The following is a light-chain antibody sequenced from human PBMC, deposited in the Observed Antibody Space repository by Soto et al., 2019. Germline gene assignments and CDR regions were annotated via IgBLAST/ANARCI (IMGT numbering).Light chain of an antibody. CDR3: QQYGSPPPWT. CDR1: QSVSSSY. CDR2: GAS. V-gene: IGKV3-20*01. J-gene: IGKJ1*01. Sequence: EIVLTQSPGTLSLSPGERATLSCRASQSVSSSYLAWFQQKPGQAPRLLIYGASSRATVIPDRFSGSGSGRDITLTVSRAEPEDFAVYYCQQYGSPPPWTFGQGTKVEIK.